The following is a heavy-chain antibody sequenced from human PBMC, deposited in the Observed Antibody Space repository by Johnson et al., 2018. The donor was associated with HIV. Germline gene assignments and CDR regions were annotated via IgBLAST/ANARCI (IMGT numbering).Heavy chain of an antibody. D-gene: IGHD1-26*01. V-gene: IGHV3-20*04. CDR1: GFTFDDYG. J-gene: IGHJ3*02. Sequence: VQLVESGGGVVQPGRSLRLSCAASGFTFDDYGMSWVRQAPGKGLEWVSGINWNGGSTGYADSVKGRFTISRDNAKNSLYLQMNSLRAEDTALYYCARDGPRGSYGAFDIWGQGTMVTVSS. CDR3: ARDGPRGSYGAFDI. CDR2: INWNGGST.